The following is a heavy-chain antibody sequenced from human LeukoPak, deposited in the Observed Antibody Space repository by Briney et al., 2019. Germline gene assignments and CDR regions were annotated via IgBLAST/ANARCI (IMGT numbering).Heavy chain of an antibody. CDR1: GFIFTNFA. Sequence: PGGSLRLSRAASGFIFTNFAMHWVRQAPGKGLEWVAVISNDERNKYYADSVKGRFTISRDNAKNSLYLQMNSLRAEDTAVYYCAREVLHYDVLTGYYPPYNWFDPWGQGTLVTVSS. D-gene: IGHD3-9*01. J-gene: IGHJ5*02. V-gene: IGHV3-30*04. CDR2: ISNDERNK. CDR3: AREVLHYDVLTGYYPPYNWFDP.